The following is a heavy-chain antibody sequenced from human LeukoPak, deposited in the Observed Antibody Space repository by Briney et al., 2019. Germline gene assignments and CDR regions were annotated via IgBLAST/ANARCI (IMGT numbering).Heavy chain of an antibody. V-gene: IGHV4-34*01. CDR2: INHSGST. J-gene: IGHJ5*01. CDR1: GGSFSGYY. Sequence: PSETLSLTCAVYGGSFSGYYWSWIRQPPGKGLEWIGEINHSGSTNYNPSLKSRVTISVDTSKNQFSLKLSSVTAAATAVYYCARGSTVWIQLRLRWFDPWGQGTLVTVSS. D-gene: IGHD5-18*01. CDR3: ARGSTVWIQLRLRWFDP.